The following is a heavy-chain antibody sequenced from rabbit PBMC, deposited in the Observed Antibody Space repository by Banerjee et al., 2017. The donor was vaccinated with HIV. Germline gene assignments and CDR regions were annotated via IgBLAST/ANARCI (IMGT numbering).Heavy chain of an antibody. Sequence: QEQLVEYGGDLVQPEGSLTLTCKASGLDFSNSYWICWVRQAPGKGLEWIACINTSSGNTVYASWVNGRFTISSHNAQNTVSLQMNSLTAADTATYFCARDLAGVIGWNFDLWGPGTLVTVS. CDR3: ARDLAGVIGWNFDL. CDR2: INTSSGNT. V-gene: IGHV1S45*01. CDR1: GLDFSNSYW. J-gene: IGHJ4*01. D-gene: IGHD4-1*01.